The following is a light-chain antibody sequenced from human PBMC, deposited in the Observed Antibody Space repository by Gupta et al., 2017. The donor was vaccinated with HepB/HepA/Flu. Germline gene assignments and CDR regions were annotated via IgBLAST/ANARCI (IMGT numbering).Light chain of an antibody. CDR1: QSVDSY. CDR2: DTS. Sequence: EIVLTQSPATLSLSPGERATLSCRASQSVDSYLIWYQQKPGQAPRLLIYDTSPRATGVSDRFSGSGSGTDFTLTISSLEPEDFAVYYCQQRRSWPLTFGQGTRLEIK. CDR3: QQRRSWPLT. J-gene: IGKJ5*01. V-gene: IGKV3-11*01.